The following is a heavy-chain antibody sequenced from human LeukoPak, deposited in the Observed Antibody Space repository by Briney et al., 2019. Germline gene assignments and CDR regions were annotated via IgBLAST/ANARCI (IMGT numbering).Heavy chain of an antibody. J-gene: IGHJ5*02. V-gene: IGHV4-30-4*08. CDR2: IYYSGST. D-gene: IGHD3-3*01. Sequence: SETLSLTCTVSGGSISSGDYYWSWIRQPPGKGLEWIGYIYYSGSTYYNPSLKSRVSISVDTSKNQFSLKLSSVTAADTAVYYCARGITIFGTNNWFDPWGQGTLVTVSS. CDR1: GGSISSGDYY. CDR3: ARGITIFGTNNWFDP.